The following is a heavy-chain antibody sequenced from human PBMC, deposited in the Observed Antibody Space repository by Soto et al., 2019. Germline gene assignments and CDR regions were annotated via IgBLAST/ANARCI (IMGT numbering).Heavy chain of an antibody. D-gene: IGHD1-26*01. V-gene: IGHV3-53*01. CDR2: IYSGGST. Sequence: EVQLVESGGGLIQPGGSLRLSCAASGFTVSSNYMSWVRQAPGKGLEWGSVIYSGGSTYYADSVKGRFTSSRDNSKNTPLFQMKSLRAEDTAVYSCARDRYPFDSWGQGTLVTVSS. J-gene: IGHJ4*02. CDR1: GFTVSSNY. CDR3: ARDRYPFDS.